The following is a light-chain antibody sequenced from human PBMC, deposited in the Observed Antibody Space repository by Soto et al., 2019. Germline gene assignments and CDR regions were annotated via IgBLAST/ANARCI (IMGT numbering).Light chain of an antibody. V-gene: IGKV3-20*01. J-gene: IGKJ1*01. CDR3: QQYGSSPPWT. Sequence: EIVLTQSPGNLSLSPGERATLSCRASQSVSSSYLAWYQQKPGQAPRLLIYGASSRATGIPDRFSGSGSGTDFTLTISRLEPEDFEVYYCQQYGSSPPWTFGQGTKVEIK. CDR2: GAS. CDR1: QSVSSSY.